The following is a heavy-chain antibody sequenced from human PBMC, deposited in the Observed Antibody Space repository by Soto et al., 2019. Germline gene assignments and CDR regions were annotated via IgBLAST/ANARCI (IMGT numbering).Heavy chain of an antibody. V-gene: IGHV3-23*01. D-gene: IGHD3-22*01. J-gene: IGHJ4*02. CDR2: ISYGGGTT. Sequence: GGSLRLSCAASEFTFSNYAMSWGRQAPWKGLEWVSAISYGGGTTYYADSVKGRFTISRDNSKNALYLQMNSLRAEDTAVYYCAKNPGYYYDSTGYHFDYWGQGTLVTVSS. CDR3: AKNPGYYYDSTGYHFDY. CDR1: EFTFSNYA.